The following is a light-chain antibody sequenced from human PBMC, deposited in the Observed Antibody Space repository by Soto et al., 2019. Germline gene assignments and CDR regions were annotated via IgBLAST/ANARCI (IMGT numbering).Light chain of an antibody. CDR3: RKYGTAPLT. CDR1: QSVAANY. V-gene: IGKV3-20*01. Sequence: EVVLTQSPGTLSLSPGERATLYCRARQSVAANYLAWDQQKRGQAPRHLIYGAPSRATGIPDRVSGSGSGTDFTLTISRLEPEDFSVYYCRKYGTAPLTFGSGTKVDIK. J-gene: IGKJ3*01. CDR2: GAP.